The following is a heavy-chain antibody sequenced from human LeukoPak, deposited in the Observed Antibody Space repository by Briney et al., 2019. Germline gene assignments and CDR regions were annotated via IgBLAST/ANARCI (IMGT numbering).Heavy chain of an antibody. CDR3: ARATYYYDSSGYYLNWFDP. D-gene: IGHD3-22*01. Sequence: SETLSLTCTVSGYSISSGHYWGWIRQPPGKGLEWIGSMYHSGSTYYNPPLKSRVTISVDTSKNQFSLKLSSVTAADTAVYYCARATYYYDSSGYYLNWFDPWGQGTLVTVSS. V-gene: IGHV4-38-2*02. J-gene: IGHJ5*02. CDR1: GYSISSGHY. CDR2: MYHSGST.